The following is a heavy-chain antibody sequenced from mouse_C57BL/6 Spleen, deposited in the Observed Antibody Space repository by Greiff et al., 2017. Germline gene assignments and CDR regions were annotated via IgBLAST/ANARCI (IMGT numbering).Heavy chain of an antibody. J-gene: IGHJ3*01. CDR3: ARGLSYCNFSWFAY. Sequence: VQLQQSGAELVMPGASVKLSCKASGYTFTSYWMHWVKQRPGQGLEWIGEIDPSDSYTNYNQKFKGKSTLTVDKSSSTAYMHLSSLTSEDSAVYYCARGLSYCNFSWFAYWGQGTLVTVSA. CDR2: IDPSDSYT. V-gene: IGHV1-69*01. CDR1: GYTFTSYW. D-gene: IGHD2-1*01.